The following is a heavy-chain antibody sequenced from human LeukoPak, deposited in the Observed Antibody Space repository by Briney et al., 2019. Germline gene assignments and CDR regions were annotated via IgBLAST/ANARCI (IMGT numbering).Heavy chain of an antibody. Sequence: VASVKVSCKASGFTFTSSAVQWVRQARGQRLEWIGWIVVGSGNTNYAQKFQERVTITRDMSTSTAYMELSSLRSEDTAVYYCAAVPSYDSSGYYDYWGQGTLVTVSS. CDR2: IVVGSGNT. V-gene: IGHV1-58*01. CDR3: AAVPSYDSSGYYDY. D-gene: IGHD3-22*01. CDR1: GFTFTSSA. J-gene: IGHJ4*02.